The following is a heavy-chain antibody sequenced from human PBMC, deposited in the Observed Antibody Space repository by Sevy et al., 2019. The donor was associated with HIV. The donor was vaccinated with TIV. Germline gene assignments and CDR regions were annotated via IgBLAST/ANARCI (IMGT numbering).Heavy chain of an antibody. Sequence: GESLKISCETSGYWFTSHWIGWVCRMPGKGLEWVGIIFPGNSDARYAPSFQGQVTISVDKCISAAYLQWSSLKASDTAIYYCVRGGHLPLDAFDIWGQGTMVTVSS. D-gene: IGHD2-15*01. V-gene: IGHV5-51*01. CDR2: IFPGNSDA. J-gene: IGHJ3*02. CDR1: GYWFTSHW. CDR3: VRGGHLPLDAFDI.